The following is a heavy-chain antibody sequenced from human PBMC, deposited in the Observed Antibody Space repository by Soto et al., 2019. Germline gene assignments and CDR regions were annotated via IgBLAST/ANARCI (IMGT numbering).Heavy chain of an antibody. D-gene: IGHD5-18*01. CDR3: ARACVDTAMEYYYYYYGMDV. Sequence: PSPTLSLTCAISGDSVSSNSAAWNWIRQSPSRGLEWLGRTYYRSKWYNDYAVSVKSRITINPDTSKNQFSLQLNSVTPESTAVYYCARACVDTAMEYYYYYYGMDVWGRGTTVTVSS. J-gene: IGHJ6*02. V-gene: IGHV6-1*01. CDR1: GDSVSSNSAA. CDR2: TYYRSKWYN.